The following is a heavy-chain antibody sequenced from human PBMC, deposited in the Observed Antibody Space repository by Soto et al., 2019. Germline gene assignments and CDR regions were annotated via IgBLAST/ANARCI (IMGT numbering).Heavy chain of an antibody. CDR1: GYAFTGYY. Sequence: ASVKGSCKACGYAFTGYYMHWVRQAPGQGLEWMGWINPNSGGTNYAQKFQGWVTMTRDTSISTAYMELSRLRSDDTAVYYCARDYLMEQQKDYYYYGMDVWGQGTTVTVSS. V-gene: IGHV1-2*04. CDR2: INPNSGGT. D-gene: IGHD1-1*01. CDR3: ARDYLMEQQKDYYYYGMDV. J-gene: IGHJ6*02.